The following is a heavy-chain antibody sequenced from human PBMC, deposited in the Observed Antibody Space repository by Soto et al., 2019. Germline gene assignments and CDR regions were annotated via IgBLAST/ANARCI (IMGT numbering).Heavy chain of an antibody. D-gene: IGHD3-16*02. V-gene: IGHV1-3*01. J-gene: IGHJ3*02. Sequence: QVQLVQSGAEVKKPGASVKVSCKASGYTFTSYAMHWVRQAPGQRLEQMGWINAGNGNTKYSQKFQGRVTITRDTTASTAYMELSSLRSEDTAVYYCARGGFDYIWGSYRTDAFDIWGQGTMVTVSS. CDR1: GYTFTSYA. CDR3: ARGGFDYIWGSYRTDAFDI. CDR2: INAGNGNT.